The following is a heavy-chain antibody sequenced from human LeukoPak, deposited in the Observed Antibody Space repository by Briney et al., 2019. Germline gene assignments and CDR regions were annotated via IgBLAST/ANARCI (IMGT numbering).Heavy chain of an antibody. CDR2: IDPSDSYT. D-gene: IGHD3-10*01. Sequence: GESLKISCKGSGYSFTTYWITWVRQMPGKGLELMGTIDPSDSYTNYSPSFQGQVTISADKSISTAYLQWSSLKASDTAMYYCARHLRGSATYPIDYWGQGTLVTVSS. J-gene: IGHJ4*02. V-gene: IGHV5-10-1*04. CDR3: ARHLRGSATYPIDY. CDR1: GYSFTTYW.